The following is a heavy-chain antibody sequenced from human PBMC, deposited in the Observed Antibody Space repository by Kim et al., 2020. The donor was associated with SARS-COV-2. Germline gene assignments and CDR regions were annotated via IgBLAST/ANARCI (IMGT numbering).Heavy chain of an antibody. V-gene: IGHV1-69*13. D-gene: IGHD1-26*01. J-gene: IGHJ6*02. CDR1: GGTFSSYA. CDR2: IIPIFGTA. Sequence: SVKVSCKASGGTFSSYAISWVRQAPGQGLEWMGGIIPIFGTANYAQKFQGRVTITADESTSTAYMELSSLRSEDTAVYYCARVVGATFYYYGMDVWGQGTTVTVSS. CDR3: ARVVGATFYYYGMDV.